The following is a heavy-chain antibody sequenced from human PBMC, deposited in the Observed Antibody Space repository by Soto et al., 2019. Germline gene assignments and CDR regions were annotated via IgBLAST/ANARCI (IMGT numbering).Heavy chain of an antibody. D-gene: IGHD3-3*01. CDR2: ISWNSGSI. CDR3: ATDRIFEWLPYGMDV. J-gene: IGHJ6*02. Sequence: QPGGSLRLACAASGFTFDDYAMQWVLQAPGKGLEWVPGISWNSGSIGYAHSVKGRFTISRDNAKNSLYLQMNSLRAEHTAVYYSATDRIFEWLPYGMDVWAQGTTVTVSS. CDR1: GFTFDDYA. V-gene: IGHV3-9*01.